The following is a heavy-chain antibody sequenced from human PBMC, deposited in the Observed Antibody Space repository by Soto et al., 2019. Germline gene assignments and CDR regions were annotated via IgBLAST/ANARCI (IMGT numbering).Heavy chain of an antibody. CDR1: GFTFSSYW. CDR2: IDPNGSPT. D-gene: IGHD3-3*01. Sequence: XGSLRLTFAASGFTFSSYWVHRVRRAPGGGLVWVSHIDPNGSPTHYADSVKGRFTISRDNAKNTLYLQMNNLRAEDTGLYYCASLSAPIDAWGQGTLVTVSS. V-gene: IGHV3-74*01. CDR3: ASLSAPIDA. J-gene: IGHJ5*01.